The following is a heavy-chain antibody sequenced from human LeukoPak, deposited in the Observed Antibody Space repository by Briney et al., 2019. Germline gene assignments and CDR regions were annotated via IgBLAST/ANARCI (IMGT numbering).Heavy chain of an antibody. CDR1: GGTFISYA. Sequence: SVRVSCKASGGTFISYAISWVRQAPGQGLEWMGGIIPIFGTANYAQKFQGRVTITADESTSTAYMELSSLRSEDTAVYYCATNSEYYYDSSAYFQHWGQGTLVTVSS. V-gene: IGHV1-69*13. CDR3: ATNSEYYYDSSAYFQH. CDR2: IIPIFGTA. J-gene: IGHJ1*01. D-gene: IGHD3-22*01.